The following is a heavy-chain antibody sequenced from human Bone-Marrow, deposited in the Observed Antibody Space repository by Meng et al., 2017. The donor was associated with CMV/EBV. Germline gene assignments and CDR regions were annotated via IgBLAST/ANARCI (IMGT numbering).Heavy chain of an antibody. CDR2: ISAYNGNT. J-gene: IGHJ5*02. CDR3: ARVQSGLLWFGELSRNWFAP. V-gene: IGHV1-18*01. D-gene: IGHD3-10*01. CDR1: GYTFTSYG. Sequence: ASVKVSCKASGYTFTSYGISWVRQAPGQGLEWMGWISAYNGNTNYAQKLQGRVTMTTDTSTSTAYMELRSLRSDDTAVYYCARVQSGLLWFGELSRNWFAPWGQGHLVNVDS.